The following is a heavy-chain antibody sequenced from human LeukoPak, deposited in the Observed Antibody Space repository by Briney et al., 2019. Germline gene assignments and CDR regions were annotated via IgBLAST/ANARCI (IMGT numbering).Heavy chain of an antibody. Sequence: ASVEVSCKASGYTFTSYYMHWVRQAPGQGLELMGIINPSGGSTSYAQKFQGRVTMTRDTSTSTVYMELSSLRSEDTAVYYCARGGRKDCSGGSCYSDYFDYWGQGTLVTVPS. CDR1: GYTFTSYY. CDR2: INPSGGST. V-gene: IGHV1-46*01. CDR3: ARGGRKDCSGGSCYSDYFDY. J-gene: IGHJ4*02. D-gene: IGHD2-15*01.